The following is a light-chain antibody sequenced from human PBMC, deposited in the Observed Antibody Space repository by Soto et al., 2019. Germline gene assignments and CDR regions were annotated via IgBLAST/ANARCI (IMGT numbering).Light chain of an antibody. CDR2: DVS. V-gene: IGLV2-14*03. CDR1: SSDVGGYNY. J-gene: IGLJ2*01. CDR3: NSYTTRTTRVV. Sequence: QSALTQPASVSGSPGQSITISCTGTSSDVGGYNYVSWYQQHPDKAPKLIIYDVSGRPSGVSNRFSGSKSGNTASLTISGLQAEDEDDYYCNSYTTRTTRVVFGGGTKLTVL.